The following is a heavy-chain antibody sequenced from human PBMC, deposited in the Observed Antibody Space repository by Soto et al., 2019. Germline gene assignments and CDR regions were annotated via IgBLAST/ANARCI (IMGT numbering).Heavy chain of an antibody. Sequence: QVQVVESGGRVVQPGGSLRLSCAASGFMFSRYAIHWVGQAPGKGLEWVAVISKDGSVKYYADSVRGRFSISRDKSKNTVYLEMNGMRDDDTAVFYCARSRSGAVPDSFGYWGQGTLVTVSS. CDR3: ARSRSGAVPDSFGY. V-gene: IGHV3-30-3*01. CDR2: ISKDGSVK. J-gene: IGHJ1*01. D-gene: IGHD3-3*01. CDR1: GFMFSRYA.